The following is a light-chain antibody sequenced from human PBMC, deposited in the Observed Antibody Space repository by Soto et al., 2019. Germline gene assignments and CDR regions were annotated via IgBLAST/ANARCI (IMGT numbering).Light chain of an antibody. CDR1: QSLTNNS. J-gene: IGKJ1*01. CDR2: GAS. CDR3: QQYEAVVT. Sequence: EFVLTQSPGTLSLSPGERATLSCRAGQSLTNNSFAWYQQKPGRALRLLIDGASTRATGIPDRFSGSGSGTDFTLTISRLEPEDVAVYYCQQYEAVVTFGQGTKVDIK. V-gene: IGKV3-20*01.